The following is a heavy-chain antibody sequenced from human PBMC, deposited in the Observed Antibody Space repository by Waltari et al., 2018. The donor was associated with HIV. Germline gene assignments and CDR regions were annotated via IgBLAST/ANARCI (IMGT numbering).Heavy chain of an antibody. CDR1: GLTFSSSS. CDR3: ARQSLGSFDY. D-gene: IGHD7-27*01. V-gene: IGHV3-23*01. J-gene: IGHJ4*02. CDR2: ITVSGGST. Sequence: EVQLLESGGGLVQPGGSLRLSCATPGLTFSSSSLRWVRQAPRKGLEWVSAITVSGGSTYYADSVKGRFTISRDNSKNTLYLQMDSLRAEDTAVYYCARQSLGSFDYWGQGTLVTVSS.